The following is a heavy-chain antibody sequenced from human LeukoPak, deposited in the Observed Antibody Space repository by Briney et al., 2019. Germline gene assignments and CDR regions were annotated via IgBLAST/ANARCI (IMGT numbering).Heavy chain of an antibody. CDR2: IKQDGSEK. CDR3: ARDGRFLEWSNDAFDI. D-gene: IGHD3-3*01. Sequence: GGSLRLSCAASGFTFISYWMSWVRQAPGKGLEWVANIKQDGSEKYYVDSVKGRFTISRDNAKNSLYLQMNSLRAEDTAVYYCARDGRFLEWSNDAFDIWGQGTMVTVSS. CDR1: GFTFISYW. J-gene: IGHJ3*02. V-gene: IGHV3-7*01.